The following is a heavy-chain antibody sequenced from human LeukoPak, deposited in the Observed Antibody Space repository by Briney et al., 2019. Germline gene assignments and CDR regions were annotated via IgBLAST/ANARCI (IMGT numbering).Heavy chain of an antibody. CDR3: ARLGQGPLYSGYEDFDY. D-gene: IGHD5-12*01. J-gene: IGHJ4*02. Sequence: SETLSLTCSVSGYSISRGYHWAWVRQPPGKGLEWIGSVHHSGATYYNPSLNSRLTISADTSKNQFSLKLSSVTAADTAVYYCARLGQGPLYSGYEDFDYWGQGTLVTVSS. V-gene: IGHV4-38-2*02. CDR1: GYSISRGYH. CDR2: VHHSGAT.